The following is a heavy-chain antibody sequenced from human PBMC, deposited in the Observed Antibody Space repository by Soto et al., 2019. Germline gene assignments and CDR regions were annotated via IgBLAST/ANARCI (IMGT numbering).Heavy chain of an antibody. CDR2: INAGNGNT. Sequence: QVQLVQSGAEVEKPGASVKVSCKASGYTFTSYAMHWVRQAPGQRLEWMGWINAGNGNTKYSQKFQGRVTITRDTSASTAYMELSSLRSEDTAVYYCARDPMGWDYYYGMDVWGQGTTVTVSS. CDR1: GYTFTSYA. J-gene: IGHJ6*02. D-gene: IGHD3-10*01. CDR3: ARDPMGWDYYYGMDV. V-gene: IGHV1-3*01.